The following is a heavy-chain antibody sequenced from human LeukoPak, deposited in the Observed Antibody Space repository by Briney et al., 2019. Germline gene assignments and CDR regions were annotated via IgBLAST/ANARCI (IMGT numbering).Heavy chain of an antibody. CDR1: GGSISSSSYY. D-gene: IGHD3-10*01. J-gene: IGHJ4*02. Sequence: SETLSLTCTVSGGSISSSSYYWGWIRQPPGKGLEWIVSIYYSGSTYYNPSLKSRVTISVDTSKNQFSLKLCSVTAADTAVYYCARLTYYYGSGIDYWGQGTLVTVSS. V-gene: IGHV4-39*01. CDR3: ARLTYYYGSGIDY. CDR2: IYYSGST.